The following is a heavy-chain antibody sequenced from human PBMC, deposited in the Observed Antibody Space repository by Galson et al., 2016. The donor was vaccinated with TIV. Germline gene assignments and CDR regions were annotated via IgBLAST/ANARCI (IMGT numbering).Heavy chain of an antibody. CDR3: TCHSGYHYVNEYFHH. V-gene: IGHV1-69*13. J-gene: IGHJ1*01. D-gene: IGHD3-22*01. CDR1: GNTFISYA. Sequence: SVKVSCKASGNTFISYAVTWVRQAPGQGLEWMGGIISMFGTTNYAQKFQGRVTITADESTGTAYMELSSLTSEDTAVYYCTCHSGYHYVNEYFHHWGQGTLVTVSS. CDR2: IISMFGTT.